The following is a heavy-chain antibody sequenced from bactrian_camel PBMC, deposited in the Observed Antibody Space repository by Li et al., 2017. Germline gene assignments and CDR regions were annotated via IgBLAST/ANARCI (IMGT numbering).Heavy chain of an antibody. J-gene: IGHJ4*01. Sequence: QLVESGGGSVQAGGSLRLSCTVSGFTFDDSDMAWYRQAPGRECELVSNRRRDGTTYYADSVKGRFTITQDNAKNTVFLQMNSLKPEDTAVYYCVAFHLTSFGDCVFDNYWGRGTQVTVS. CDR3: VAFHLTSFGDCVFDNY. V-gene: IGHV3S63*01. CDR2: RRRDGTT. D-gene: IGHD1*01. CDR1: GFTFDDSD.